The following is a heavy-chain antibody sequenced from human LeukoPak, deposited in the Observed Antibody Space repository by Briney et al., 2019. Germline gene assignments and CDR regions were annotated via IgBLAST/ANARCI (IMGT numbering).Heavy chain of an antibody. CDR1: GFTVSSNY. CDR3: ARELSYSSSWARAFDI. J-gene: IGHJ3*02. Sequence: GGSLRLSCAASGFTVSSNYMSWVRQAPGKGLEWVSVIYSGGSTYYADSVKGRFTISRDNSKNTLYLQMNSLRAEDTAVYYCARELSYSSSWARAFDIWGQGTMVTVSS. CDR2: IYSGGST. V-gene: IGHV3-53*01. D-gene: IGHD6-13*01.